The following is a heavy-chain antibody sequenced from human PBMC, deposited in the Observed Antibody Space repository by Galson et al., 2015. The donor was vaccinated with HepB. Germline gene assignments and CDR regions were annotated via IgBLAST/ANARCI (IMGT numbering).Heavy chain of an antibody. CDR2: IYPGDSDT. J-gene: IGHJ6*03. V-gene: IGHV5-51*01. D-gene: IGHD3-16*01. CDR3: ARSPDVSWDYYYYMDV. Sequence: QSGAEVKKPGESLKISCKGSGYSFTSYWIGWVRQMPGKGLGWMGIIYPGDSDTRYSPSFQGQVTISADKSISTAYLQWSSLKASDTAMYYCARSPDVSWDYYYYMDVWGKGTTVTVSS. CDR1: GYSFTSYW.